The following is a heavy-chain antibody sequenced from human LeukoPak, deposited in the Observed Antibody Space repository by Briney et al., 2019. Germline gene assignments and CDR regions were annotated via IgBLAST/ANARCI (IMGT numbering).Heavy chain of an antibody. D-gene: IGHD2-15*01. V-gene: IGHV1-2*02. CDR2: IDPNSGGT. CDR1: GYSFTAYF. CDR3: ARGGGGLQH. J-gene: IGHJ1*01. Sequence: ASVKVSCKTSGYSFTAYFMHWVRLAPGQGLEWMGWIDPNSGGTNYAQKFQGRVTMTRDTSISTAYMELRSLMSDDTAIYYCARGGGGLQHWGQGTLVTVSS.